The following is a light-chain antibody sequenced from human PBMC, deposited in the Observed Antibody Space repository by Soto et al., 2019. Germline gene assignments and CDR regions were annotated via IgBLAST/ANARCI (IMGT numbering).Light chain of an antibody. Sequence: QSALNQPASVSGCRGQSITISCTGTRSDVGGYKYVAWYQQRPGKAPQLIIYEVSKRPSGISNRFSGSKSGNTASLTMSGLQAEDEADYYCSAYSSSSALYVFGSGTKVTVL. V-gene: IGLV2-14*01. CDR3: SAYSSSSALYV. J-gene: IGLJ1*01. CDR1: RSDVGGYKY. CDR2: EVS.